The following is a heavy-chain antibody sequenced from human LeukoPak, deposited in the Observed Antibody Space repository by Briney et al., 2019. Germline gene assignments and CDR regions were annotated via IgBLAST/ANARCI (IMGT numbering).Heavy chain of an antibody. V-gene: IGHV3-7*01. CDR3: ARLSIAAAGSDY. J-gene: IGHJ4*02. CDR1: GFTVISNY. D-gene: IGHD6-13*01. Sequence: GGSLRLSCAASGFTVISNYMSWVRQAPGKGLEWVANIKQDGSEKYYVDSVKGRFTISRDNAKNSLYLQMNSLRAEDTAVYYCARLSIAAAGSDYWGQGTLVTVSS. CDR2: IKQDGSEK.